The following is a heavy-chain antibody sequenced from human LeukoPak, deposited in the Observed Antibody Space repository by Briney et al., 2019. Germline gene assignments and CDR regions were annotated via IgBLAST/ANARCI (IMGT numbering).Heavy chain of an antibody. Sequence: GGSLRLSCAASGFTFSSYSMNWVRQAPGKGLEWVSSISSSSSYIYYADSVRGRFTISRDNAKNSLYLQMNSLRAEDTAVYYRARATIFGWFDPWGQGTLVTVSS. J-gene: IGHJ5*02. CDR2: ISSSSSYI. CDR1: GFTFSSYS. V-gene: IGHV3-21*01. D-gene: IGHD3-9*01. CDR3: ARATIFGWFDP.